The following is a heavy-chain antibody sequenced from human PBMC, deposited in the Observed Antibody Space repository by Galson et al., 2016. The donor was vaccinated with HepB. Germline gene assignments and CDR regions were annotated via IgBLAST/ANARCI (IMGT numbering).Heavy chain of an antibody. V-gene: IGHV3-30*04. CDR1: GFTFSSYA. Sequence: SLRLSCAASGFTFSSYAMHWVRQAPGKGLEWVAVISYDGSNKYYADSVKGRFTISRDNSKNTLYLQMNSLRAEDTAVYYSARDGVVITTENYFDYWGQGTLVTVSS. J-gene: IGHJ4*02. CDR2: ISYDGSNK. CDR3: ARDGVVITTENYFDY. D-gene: IGHD3-3*01.